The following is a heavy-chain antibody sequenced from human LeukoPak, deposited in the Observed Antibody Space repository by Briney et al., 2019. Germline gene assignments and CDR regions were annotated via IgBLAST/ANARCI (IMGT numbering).Heavy chain of an antibody. J-gene: IGHJ4*02. Sequence: SETLSLTCAVYGGSFSGYYWSWIRQPPGKGLEWIGEINHSGSTNYNPSLKSRVTISVDTSKNQFSLKLNSVTAADTAVYYCARGRDGYNFLNRGEYYYFDYWGQGTLVTVSS. V-gene: IGHV4-34*01. D-gene: IGHD5-24*01. CDR3: ARGRDGYNFLNRGEYYYFDY. CDR1: GGSFSGYY. CDR2: INHSGST.